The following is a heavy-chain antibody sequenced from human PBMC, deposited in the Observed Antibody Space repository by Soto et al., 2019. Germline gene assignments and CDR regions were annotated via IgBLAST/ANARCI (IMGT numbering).Heavy chain of an antibody. CDR3: AKDQGNYIWGPQADY. CDR1: GFTFSSYA. J-gene: IGHJ4*02. V-gene: IGHV3-23*01. D-gene: IGHD3-16*01. CDR2: ISGSGGST. Sequence: GRSLRLSCAASGFTFSSYAMSWVRQAPGEGLEWVSAISGSGGSTYYADSVKGRFTISRDNSKNTLYLQMNSLRAEDTAVYYCAKDQGNYIWGPQADYWGQGTLVTVSS.